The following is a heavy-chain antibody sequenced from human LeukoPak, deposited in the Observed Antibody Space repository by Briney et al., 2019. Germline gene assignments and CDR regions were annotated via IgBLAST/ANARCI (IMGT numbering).Heavy chain of an antibody. CDR1: GYTFTGYY. CDR2: INPNSGDT. V-gene: IGHV1-2*06. J-gene: IGHJ4*02. D-gene: IGHD2-21*02. CDR3: ARDYCGGDCFPDY. Sequence: ASVKVSCKASGYTFTGYYVHWVRQAPGQGLEWMGRINPNSGDTNYAQKFQGRVTMTRDTSISTAYMELSRLRSEDTAVYYCARDYCGGDCFPDYWGQGTLVTVSS.